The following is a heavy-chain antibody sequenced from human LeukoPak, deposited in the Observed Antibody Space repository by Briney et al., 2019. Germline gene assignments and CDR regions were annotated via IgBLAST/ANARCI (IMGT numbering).Heavy chain of an antibody. CDR2: INAESDGT. Sequence: ASVKVSCKASGYAFTAYYVHWVRQAPGQGPEWMGWINAESDGTNFAQKFQGRVIMTTDTSISTAYMELTGLSSDDTAVYYCARVSPYDWCSGGPLVFDYWGQGSLVTVSS. D-gene: IGHD2-15*01. CDR3: ARVSPYDWCSGGPLVFDY. J-gene: IGHJ4*02. V-gene: IGHV1-2*02. CDR1: GYAFTAYY.